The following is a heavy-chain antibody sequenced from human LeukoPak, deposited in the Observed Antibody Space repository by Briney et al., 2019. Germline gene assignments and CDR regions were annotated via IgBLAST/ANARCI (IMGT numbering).Heavy chain of an antibody. D-gene: IGHD3-3*01. CDR3: YLDTIFGVVTQSGYYFDY. CDR2: ISGSGGST. V-gene: IGHV3-23*01. Sequence: GGSLRLSCAASGFTFSSHAMSWVRQAPGKGLEWVSAISGSGGSTYYADSVKGRFTISRDNSKNTLYLQMNSLRAEDTAVYYCYLDTIFGVVTQSGYYFDYWGQGTLVTVSP. CDR1: GFTFSSHA. J-gene: IGHJ4*02.